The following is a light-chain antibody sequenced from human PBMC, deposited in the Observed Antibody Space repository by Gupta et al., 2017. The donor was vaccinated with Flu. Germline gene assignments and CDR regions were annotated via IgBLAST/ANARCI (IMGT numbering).Light chain of an antibody. Sequence: QSALTQPASVSGSPGQSITISCTGTSSDVASYNLVSWYQQYPGKAPKLMIYEGSKRPSGVSNRFAGSKSGNAAYLTISGLQPEDEADYYCCSYAGSSTFGSLYVFGTGTKVTVL. J-gene: IGLJ1*01. CDR1: SSDVASYNL. V-gene: IGLV2-23*03. CDR3: CSYAGSSTFGSLYV. CDR2: EGS.